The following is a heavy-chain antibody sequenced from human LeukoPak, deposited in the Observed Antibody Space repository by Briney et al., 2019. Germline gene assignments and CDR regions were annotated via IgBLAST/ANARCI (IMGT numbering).Heavy chain of an antibody. CDR2: IWYDGSNK. Sequence: GRSLRLSCAASGFTFSSYGMHWVRQAPGKGLEWVAVIWYDGSNKYYADSVKGRFTISRDNSKNTLYLQMNSLRAEDTAVYYCARDRYPHYYYYGMDVWGQGTTVTVSS. J-gene: IGHJ6*02. V-gene: IGHV3-33*01. CDR3: ARDRYPHYYYYGMDV. CDR1: GFTFSSYG. D-gene: IGHD1-26*01.